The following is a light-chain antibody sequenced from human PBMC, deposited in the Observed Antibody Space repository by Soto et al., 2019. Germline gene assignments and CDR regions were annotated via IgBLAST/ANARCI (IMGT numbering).Light chain of an antibody. V-gene: IGKV3-20*01. CDR1: QSITSNY. CDR3: QQYGSAVTWT. J-gene: IGKJ1*01. Sequence: EGVLTQSPGTVSLSPGERATLSCRASQSITSNYLAWYQQKPGQSPRLLIDDASSRATGIQDRFSGNGSGTDLTLSTSRLEPVDFAVYDFQQYGSAVTWTVGQGTKVEI. CDR2: DAS.